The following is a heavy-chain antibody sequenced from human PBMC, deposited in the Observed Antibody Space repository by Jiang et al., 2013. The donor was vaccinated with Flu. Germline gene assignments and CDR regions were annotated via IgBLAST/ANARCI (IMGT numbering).Heavy chain of an antibody. CDR3: ARDRWGVYYYGMDV. CDR1: GYTFTGYY. D-gene: IGHD3-16*01. V-gene: IGHV1-2*04. J-gene: IGHJ6*02. CDR2: INPNSGGT. Sequence: GAEVKKPGASVKVSCKASGYTFTGYYMHWVRQAPGQGLEWMGWINPNSGGTNYAQKFQGWVTMTRDTSISTAYMELSRLRSDDTAVYYCARDRWGVYYYGMDVWGQGTTVTVSS.